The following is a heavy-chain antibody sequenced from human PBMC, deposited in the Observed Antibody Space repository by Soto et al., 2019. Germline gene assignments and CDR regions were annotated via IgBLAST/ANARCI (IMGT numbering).Heavy chain of an antibody. CDR2: IYYSGST. J-gene: IGHJ4*02. CDR3: ARDRGSGWFFDY. D-gene: IGHD6-19*01. Sequence: PSATLAITWTVCGGKVSSGMYDWTLNRQPPGKGLEWIGYIYYSGSTNYNPSLKSRVTISVDTSKNQFSLKLSSVTAADTAVYYCARDRGSGWFFDYWGQGTLVTVSS. V-gene: IGHV4-61*01. CDR1: GGKVSSGMYD.